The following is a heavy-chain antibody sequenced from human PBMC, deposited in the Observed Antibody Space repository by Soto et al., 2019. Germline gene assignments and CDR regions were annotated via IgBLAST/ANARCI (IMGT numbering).Heavy chain of an antibody. CDR1: GGTFNSYS. CDR3: ARRGRESANWFDP. J-gene: IGHJ5*02. CDR2: IIPMSGRP. Sequence: QVQLVQSGAEVKTPGSSVKVSCKASGGTFNSYSIDWLRQAPGQGLEWMGGIIPMSGRPNYAQRFQGRVTFSADKSKNTADMEVNSLTKEDTAVYYCARRGRESANWFDPWGQGTLVTVSS. V-gene: IGHV1-69*06.